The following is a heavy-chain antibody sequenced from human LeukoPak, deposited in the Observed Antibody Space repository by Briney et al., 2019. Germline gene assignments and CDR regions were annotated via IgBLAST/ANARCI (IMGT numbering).Heavy chain of an antibody. CDR1: GGTFSSYA. V-gene: IGHV1-69*13. D-gene: IGHD3-10*01. J-gene: IGHJ3*02. CDR2: IIPIFGTA. CDR3: ARGVITMVRGAGGAFDI. Sequence: GASVKVSCKASGGTFSSYAISWVRQAPGQGLEWMGGIIPIFGTANYAQKFQGRVTITADESTSTAYMELSSLRSEDTAVYYCARGVITMVRGAGGAFDIWGQGTMVTVSS.